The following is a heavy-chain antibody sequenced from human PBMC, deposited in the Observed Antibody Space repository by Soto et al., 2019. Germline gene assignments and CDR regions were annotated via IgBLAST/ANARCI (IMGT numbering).Heavy chain of an antibody. Sequence: VQLVEFGGGVVQPGSSLRLSCAASGFRFSGFAMHWVRQAPGKGLEWVAVISFDGSEKFYVDSVKGRFSISRDDFHSTVFLQMDSLRPEDTGVYYCARDLGGYVHLWDKSNYWGQGTLVNVSS. J-gene: IGHJ4*02. V-gene: IGHV3-30*04. CDR3: ARDLGGYVHLWDKSNY. CDR2: ISFDGSEK. D-gene: IGHD5-12*01. CDR1: GFRFSGFA.